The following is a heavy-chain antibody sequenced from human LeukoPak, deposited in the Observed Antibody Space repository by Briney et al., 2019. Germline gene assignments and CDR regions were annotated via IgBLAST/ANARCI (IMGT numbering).Heavy chain of an antibody. J-gene: IGHJ4*02. CDR1: GFTFRNAG. CDR2: IWADGNNR. D-gene: IGHD6-13*01. Sequence: GGSLRLSCAVSGFTFRNAGMHWVRQAPGKGLEWVAVIWADGNNRYYADSVEGRFTISRDNSKNTLYLQMNSLRAEDTAVYYCARDRSSSWYSGPSFLDYWGQGTLVTVSS. CDR3: ARDRSSSWYSGPSFLDY. V-gene: IGHV3-33*01.